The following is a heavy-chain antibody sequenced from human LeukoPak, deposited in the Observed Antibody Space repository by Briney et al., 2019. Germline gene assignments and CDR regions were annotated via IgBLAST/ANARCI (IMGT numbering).Heavy chain of an antibody. CDR2: IYSGGST. D-gene: IGHD3-3*02. J-gene: IGHJ3*02. Sequence: GSLRLSCAASGFTVSSNYMNWVRQAPGKGLEWVSIIYSGGSTYYADSVKGRFTISRDNSKNTLYLQMNSLRAEDTAVYYCAREISRTGAFDIWGQGTMVTVSS. V-gene: IGHV3-66*02. CDR1: GFTVSSNY. CDR3: AREISRTGAFDI.